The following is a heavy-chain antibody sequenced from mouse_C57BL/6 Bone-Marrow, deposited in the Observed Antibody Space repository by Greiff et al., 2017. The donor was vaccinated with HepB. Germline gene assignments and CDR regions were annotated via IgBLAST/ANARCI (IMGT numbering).Heavy chain of an antibody. CDR3: AREGYYGTWFAY. Sequence: QVQLQQPGAELVKPGASVKLSCKASGYTFTSYWMHWVKQRPGQGLEWIGMIHPNSGSNNYNEKFKSKATLTVDKSSSTAYMQLSSLTSEDSAVYYCAREGYYGTWFAYWGQGTLVTVSA. CDR2: IHPNSGSN. D-gene: IGHD1-1*01. J-gene: IGHJ3*01. CDR1: GYTFTSYW. V-gene: IGHV1-64*01.